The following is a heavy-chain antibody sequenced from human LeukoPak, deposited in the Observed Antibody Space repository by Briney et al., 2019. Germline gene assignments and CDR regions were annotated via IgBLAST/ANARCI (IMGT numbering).Heavy chain of an antibody. D-gene: IGHD2-2*01. CDR1: GYTFTSYG. J-gene: IGHJ4*02. Sequence: ASVKVSCKASGYTFTSYGISWVRQAPGHALEWMGWISAYNGNTNYAQKLQGRGTMTTDTSTSTDYMELRSLRSDDTAVYYCATVTAAISPGDYWGQGTLVTVSS. CDR3: ATVTAAISPGDY. V-gene: IGHV1-18*01. CDR2: ISAYNGNT.